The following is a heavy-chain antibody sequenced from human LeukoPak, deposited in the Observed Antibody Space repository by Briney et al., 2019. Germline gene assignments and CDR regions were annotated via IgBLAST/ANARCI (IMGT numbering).Heavy chain of an antibody. V-gene: IGHV4-34*01. J-gene: IGHJ2*01. CDR3: ARRLGYCSSTSCYTSRYFDL. CDR1: GGSFSGYY. D-gene: IGHD2-2*02. Sequence: SETLSLTCAVYGGSFSGYYWSWIRQPPGKGLEWIGEINHSGSTNYNPCLKSRVTISVDTSKNQFSLKLSSVTAADTAVYYCARRLGYCSSTSCYTSRYFDLWGRGTLVTVSS. CDR2: INHSGST.